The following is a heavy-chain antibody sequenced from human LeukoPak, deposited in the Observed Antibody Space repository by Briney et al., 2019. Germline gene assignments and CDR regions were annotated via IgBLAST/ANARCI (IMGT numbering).Heavy chain of an antibody. Sequence: GGSLRLSCAASGFTFSDYYMSWIRQAPGKGLEWVAVIWYDGSNKYYADSVKGRFTISRDNSKNTLYLQMNSLRAEDTAVYYCARDRAEGFDYWGQGTLVTVSS. CDR1: GFTFSDYY. J-gene: IGHJ4*02. CDR2: IWYDGSNK. V-gene: IGHV3-33*08. D-gene: IGHD6-13*01. CDR3: ARDRAEGFDY.